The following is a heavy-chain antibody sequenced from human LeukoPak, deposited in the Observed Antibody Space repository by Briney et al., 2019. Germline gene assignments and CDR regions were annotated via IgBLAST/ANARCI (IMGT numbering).Heavy chain of an antibody. J-gene: IGHJ4*02. CDR3: AREGITGTPLDY. CDR1: GFTFSTYW. V-gene: IGHV3-21*01. D-gene: IGHD1-20*01. CDR2: ISSSSSYI. Sequence: GGSLRLSCAASGFTFSTYWMNWVRQAPGKGLEWVSSISSSSSYIYYADSVKGRFTISRDNAKNSLYLQMNSLRAEDTAVYYCAREGITGTPLDYWGQGTLVTVSS.